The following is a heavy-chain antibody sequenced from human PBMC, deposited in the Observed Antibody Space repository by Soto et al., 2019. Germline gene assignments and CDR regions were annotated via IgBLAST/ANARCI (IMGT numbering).Heavy chain of an antibody. V-gene: IGHV5-51*01. J-gene: IGHJ4*02. CDR2: IYPGDSDT. CDR3: ASTMDYSNYYFDY. CDR1: GYSFTSYW. D-gene: IGHD4-4*01. Sequence: GESLKISCKGSGYSFTSYWIGWVRQMPGKGLEWMGIIYPGDSDTRYSPSFQGQVTISADKSISTAYLQWSSLKASDTAMYYCASTMDYSNYYFDYWGQGTLVTVSS.